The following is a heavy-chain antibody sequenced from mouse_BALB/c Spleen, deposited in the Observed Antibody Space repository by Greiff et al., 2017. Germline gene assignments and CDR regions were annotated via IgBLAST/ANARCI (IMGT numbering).Heavy chain of an antibody. D-gene: IGHD2-1*01. J-gene: IGHJ4*01. CDR2: ISSGSSTI. CDR1: GFTFSSFG. Sequence: DVKLVESGGGLVQPGGSRKLSCAASGFTFSSFGMHWVRQAPEKGLEWVAYISSGSSTIYYADTVKGRFTISRDNPKNTLFLQMTSLRSEDTAMYYCARWGNYDYAMDYWGQGTSVTVSS. V-gene: IGHV5-17*02. CDR3: ARWGNYDYAMDY.